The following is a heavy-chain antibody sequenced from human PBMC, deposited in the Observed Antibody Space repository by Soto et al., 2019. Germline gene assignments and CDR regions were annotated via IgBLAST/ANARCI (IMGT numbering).Heavy chain of an antibody. CDR2: ISSSSSTI. CDR1: GFTFSSYS. CDR3: AREGGPAAIDF. Sequence: GGSLRLSCAASGFTFSSYSMNWVRQAPGKGLEWVSYISSSSSTIYYADSVKGRFTISRDNAKNSLYLQMNSLRAEDTAVYYCAREGGPAAIDFWGQGTLVTVSS. D-gene: IGHD2-2*01. J-gene: IGHJ4*02. V-gene: IGHV3-48*01.